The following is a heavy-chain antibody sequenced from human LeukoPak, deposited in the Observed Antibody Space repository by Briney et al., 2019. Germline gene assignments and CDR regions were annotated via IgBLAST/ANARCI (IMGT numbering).Heavy chain of an antibody. CDR3: ARGPPAKPGTGYYYGMDV. V-gene: IGHV4-34*01. D-gene: IGHD2-2*01. CDR1: GGSFSGYY. CDR2: INHSGST. J-gene: IGHJ6*02. Sequence: SETLSLTCAVYGGSFSGYYWSWIRQPPGKGLDWIGEINHSGSTNYNPSLKSRVTISVDMSKNRFSLKLSSMTAADTAVYYCARGPPAKPGTGYYYGMDVWGQGTTVTVSS.